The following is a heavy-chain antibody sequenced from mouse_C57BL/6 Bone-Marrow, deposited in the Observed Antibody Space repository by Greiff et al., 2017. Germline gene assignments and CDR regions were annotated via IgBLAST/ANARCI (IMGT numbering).Heavy chain of an antibody. CDR3: ARPVSYYMDY. CDR1: GFNIKDYY. V-gene: IGHV14-2*01. CDR2: IDPEDGET. Sequence: VQLQQSGAELVKPGASVKLSCTASGFNIKDYYMYWVKQRTEQGLEWIGRIDPEDGETKYAPTFQGKATITADTSSNTAYLQLSSLTSEDTAFYYCARPVSYYMDYWGQGTTLTVSS. J-gene: IGHJ2*01.